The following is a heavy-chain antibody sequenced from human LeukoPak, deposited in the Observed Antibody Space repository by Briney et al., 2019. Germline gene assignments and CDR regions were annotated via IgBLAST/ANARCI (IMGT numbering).Heavy chain of an antibody. D-gene: IGHD5-12*01. Sequence: KALETLSLTCTVSGDSISGYYWNWIRQPPGKGLEWIAYIYFTGTTNYSPSLKSRVSMSVDTSQNQFSVKLSSVTAADTAVYYCARGSRGYEFVFDYWGQGTLVTVSS. CDR1: GDSISGYY. J-gene: IGHJ4*02. CDR2: IYFTGTT. CDR3: ARGSRGYEFVFDY. V-gene: IGHV4-59*01.